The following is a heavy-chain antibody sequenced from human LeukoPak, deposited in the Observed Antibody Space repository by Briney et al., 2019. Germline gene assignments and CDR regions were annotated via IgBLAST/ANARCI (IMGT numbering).Heavy chain of an antibody. J-gene: IGHJ6*03. CDR1: GFIFDDYA. D-gene: IGHD6-19*01. Sequence: GGSLRLSCAASGFIFDDYAMRWVRQAPGKGLEWVALIVWDGESTYYAASVRGRFIISRDNSDNSLYLQMNNLKAEDTAIYYCAKDGSRGYSSTGYYMDAWGKGTTVIVSS. CDR2: IVWDGEST. CDR3: AKDGSRGYSSTGYYMDA. V-gene: IGHV3-43D*04.